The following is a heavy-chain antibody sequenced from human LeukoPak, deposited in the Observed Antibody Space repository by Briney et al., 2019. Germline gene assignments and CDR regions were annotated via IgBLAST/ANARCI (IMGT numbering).Heavy chain of an antibody. V-gene: IGHV4-30-2*01. Sequence: PSQTLSLTCAVSGGSISSGGSSWSWIRQPPGKGLEWIGYIYHSGSTYYNPSLKSRVTISVDRSKNQFSLKLSSVTAADTAVYYCARVSYSSGYYYDYWGQGTLVTVSS. CDR3: ARVSYSSGYYYDY. CDR2: IYHSGST. CDR1: GGSISSGGSS. J-gene: IGHJ4*02. D-gene: IGHD3-22*01.